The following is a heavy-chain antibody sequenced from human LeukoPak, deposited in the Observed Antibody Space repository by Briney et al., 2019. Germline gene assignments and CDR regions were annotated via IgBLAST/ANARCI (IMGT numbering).Heavy chain of an antibody. CDR3: ARDSIVEDYDILTGSYYYYGMDV. CDR1: GYTFTGYY. CDR2: INPNSGGT. V-gene: IGHV1-2*02. D-gene: IGHD3-9*01. Sequence: GASVKVSCKASGYTFTGYYMHWVRQAPGQGLEWMGWINPNSGGTNYAQKFQGRVTMTRDTSISTAYMELSRLRSDDTAVYYCARDSIVEDYDILTGSYYYYGMDVWGQGTTVTVSS. J-gene: IGHJ6*02.